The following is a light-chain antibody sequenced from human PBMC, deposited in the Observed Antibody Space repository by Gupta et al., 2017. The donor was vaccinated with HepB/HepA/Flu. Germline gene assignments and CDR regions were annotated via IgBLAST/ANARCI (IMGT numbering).Light chain of an antibody. CDR3: SAWDSSLNGVV. Sequence: QVGLTQPPSVSKDLRQTATLTCTGNSNNVGNQGAAWLQQLQGHPPKVLSYRSNNRPSGISERFSSSRSENTASLTITGLQPEDEADYYCSAWDSSLNGVVFGGGTKLTVL. CDR1: SNNVGNQG. V-gene: IGLV10-54*04. J-gene: IGLJ2*01. CDR2: RSN.